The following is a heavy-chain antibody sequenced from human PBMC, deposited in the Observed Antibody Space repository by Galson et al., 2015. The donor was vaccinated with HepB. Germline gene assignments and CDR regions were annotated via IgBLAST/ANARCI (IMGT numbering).Heavy chain of an antibody. CDR2: MFSYTGNT. D-gene: IGHD3/OR15-3a*01. Sequence: SVKVSCKASGYSFSNYGITWVRQAPGQGLEWMGWMFSYTGNTNYGQKFQGRVTMTTDTSTNTAYMELRSLRSDDTAVYYCARARYDISPPDLWGQGSLVTVSS. CDR3: ARARYDISPPDL. CDR1: GYSFSNYG. V-gene: IGHV1-18*01. J-gene: IGHJ1*01.